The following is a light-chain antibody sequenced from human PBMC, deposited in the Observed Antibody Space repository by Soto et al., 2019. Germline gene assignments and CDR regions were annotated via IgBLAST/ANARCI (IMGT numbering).Light chain of an antibody. V-gene: IGKV1-5*03. J-gene: IGKJ2*02. CDR3: QQYNSWCT. Sequence: DIQMTQSPSTLTASVGDRVTITCRASQSISRWLAWYQHKPGKAPKLLVYKASSLASGVPSRFSGSGSGTESTLSISSLQPDDFATYYYQQYNSWCTFGQGTKLEIK. CDR1: QSISRW. CDR2: KAS.